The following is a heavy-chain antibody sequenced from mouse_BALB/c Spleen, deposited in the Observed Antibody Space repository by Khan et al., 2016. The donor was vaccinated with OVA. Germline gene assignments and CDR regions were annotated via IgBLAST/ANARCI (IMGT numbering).Heavy chain of an antibody. Sequence: QIQLVQSGPELKKPGETVRISCKASGYTFTTAGIQWVQKMPGKGLKWIGWINTHSGVPKYAEDFKGRFAFSLEISVNTAYLQITNLKNEDTATYWGGRGGAAYYRNDGVAMEYWGQGTSVTVPS. CDR1: GYTFTTAG. J-gene: IGHJ4*01. CDR2: INTHSGVP. CDR3: GRGGAAYYRNDGVAMEY. D-gene: IGHD2-14*01. V-gene: IGHV9-4*02.